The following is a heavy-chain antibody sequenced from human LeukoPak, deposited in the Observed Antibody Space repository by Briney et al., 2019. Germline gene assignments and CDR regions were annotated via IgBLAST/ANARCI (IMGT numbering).Heavy chain of an antibody. CDR2: IYTSGST. Sequence: PSETLSLTCTVSGGSISSGSYYWSWIRQPAGKGLEWIGRIYTSGSTNYNPSLKSRVTISVDTSKNQFSLKLSSVTAADTAVYYCARETYYYDSGGHDYWGQGTLVTVSS. V-gene: IGHV4-61*02. D-gene: IGHD3-22*01. CDR1: GGSISSGSYY. CDR3: ARETYYYDSGGHDY. J-gene: IGHJ4*02.